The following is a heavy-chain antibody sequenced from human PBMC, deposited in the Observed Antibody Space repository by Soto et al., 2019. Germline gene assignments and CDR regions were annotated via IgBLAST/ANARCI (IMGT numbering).Heavy chain of an antibody. Sequence: SETLSLTCTVSGGSISSYYWSWIRQPPGKGLEWIGYIYHSGSTYYNPSLKIRVTISVDRSKNQFSLKLSSVTAADTAVYYCARVPGPWGQGTLVTVSS. J-gene: IGHJ5*02. CDR1: GGSISSYY. CDR3: ARVPGP. V-gene: IGHV4-59*12. D-gene: IGHD7-27*01. CDR2: IYHSGST.